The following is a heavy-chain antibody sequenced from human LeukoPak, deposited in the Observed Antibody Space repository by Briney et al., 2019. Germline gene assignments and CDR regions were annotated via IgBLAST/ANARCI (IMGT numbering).Heavy chain of an antibody. CDR2: ISGSGGST. CDR1: GFTFSSYG. CDR3: AKDQGYGDYEAYFDY. D-gene: IGHD4-17*01. V-gene: IGHV3-23*01. Sequence: GGSLRLSCAASGFTFSSYGMSWVRQAPGKGLEWVSAISGSGGSTYYADSVKGRFTIPRDNSKNTLYLQMNSLRAEDTAVYYCAKDQGYGDYEAYFDYWGQGTLVTVSS. J-gene: IGHJ4*02.